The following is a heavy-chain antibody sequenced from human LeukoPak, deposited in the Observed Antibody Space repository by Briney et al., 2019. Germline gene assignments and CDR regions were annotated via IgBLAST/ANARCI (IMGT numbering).Heavy chain of an antibody. Sequence: GGSLRLSCAASGFTFSDYYMSWIRQAPGKGLEWVSYISSSGSTTYYADSVKGRFTVSRDNSKDTLYLQMNSLRAEDTAVYYCAKGYLNMDVWAKGTTVTLSS. J-gene: IGHJ6*03. V-gene: IGHV3-11*01. CDR3: AKGYLNMDV. CDR1: GFTFSDYY. D-gene: IGHD2-2*02. CDR2: ISSSGSTT.